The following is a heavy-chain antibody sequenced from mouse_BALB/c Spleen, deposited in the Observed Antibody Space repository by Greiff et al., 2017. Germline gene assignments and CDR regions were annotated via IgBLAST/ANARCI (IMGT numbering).Heavy chain of an antibody. J-gene: IGHJ2*01. CDR2: IYPGDGDT. D-gene: IGHD1-1*01. Sequence: VQLQESGAELARPGASVKLSCKASGYTFTSYWMQWVKQRPGQGLEWIGAIYPGDGDTRYTQKFKGKATLTADKSSSTAYMQLSSLASEDSAVYYCASSFITTVVHDYWGQGTTLTVSS. CDR3: ASSFITTVVHDY. V-gene: IGHV1-87*01. CDR1: GYTFTSYW.